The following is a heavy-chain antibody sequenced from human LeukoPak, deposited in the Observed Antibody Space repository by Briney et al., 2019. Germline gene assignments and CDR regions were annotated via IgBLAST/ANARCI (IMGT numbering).Heavy chain of an antibody. CDR1: GGSFSGYY. CDR3: ARGKSIAARWLVY. D-gene: IGHD6-6*01. CDR2: INHSGST. Sequence: PSETLSLTCAIYGGSFSGYYWSWIRQPPGKGLEWIGEINHSGSTNYNPSRKSRVTISVDTSKNQFSLKLSSVTAADTAVYYCARGKSIAARWLVYWGQGTLVTVSS. V-gene: IGHV4-34*01. J-gene: IGHJ4*02.